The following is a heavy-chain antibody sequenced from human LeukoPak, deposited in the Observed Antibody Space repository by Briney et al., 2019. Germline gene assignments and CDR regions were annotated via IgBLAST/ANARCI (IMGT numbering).Heavy chain of an antibody. CDR1: GDSISSTAYY. V-gene: IGHV4-39*01. CDR3: TRGFDHAKSGY. D-gene: IGHD1-14*01. Sequence: LETLSLTCTVSGDSISSTAYYWGWSRQPPGKGLEWLGMIHFSGTIYNNPSLMSRVTISVDTSKNQFSLKLTSVTAADTAVYYCTRGFDHAKSGYWGQGTLVTVSS. J-gene: IGHJ4*02. CDR2: IHFSGTI.